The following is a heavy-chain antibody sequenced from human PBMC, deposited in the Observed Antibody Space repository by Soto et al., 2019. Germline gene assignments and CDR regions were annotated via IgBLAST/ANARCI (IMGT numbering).Heavy chain of an antibody. CDR2: IIPIFGAA. V-gene: IGHV1-69*06. Sequence: QEQLVHSGAEVKKPGSSVKVSCKASGGTFSNYALSWVRQAPGQGLEWMGGIIPIFGAATYAQKFQGSVTVTADKYTGTAYMELSSLRSEDTAVYYCARGRGFYSSSDEFYFYSMDVWGQGTTVTVSS. J-gene: IGHJ6*02. CDR3: ARGRGFYSSSDEFYFYSMDV. CDR1: GGTFSNYA. D-gene: IGHD6-6*01.